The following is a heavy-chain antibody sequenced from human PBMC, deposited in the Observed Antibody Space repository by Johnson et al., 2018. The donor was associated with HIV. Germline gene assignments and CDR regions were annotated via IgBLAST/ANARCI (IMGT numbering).Heavy chain of an antibody. V-gene: IGHV3-15*01. Sequence: VQLVESGGGVVQPGVSLRLSCAASGFTFSNAWMSWVRQAPGKGLEWVGRIKSKSDGGTTDSAAPVKGRFTISRDDSKNTLYLQMNSLRAEDTAVYYCAREIGYSSSWYWGSGWYPDAFDIWGQGTMVTVSS. D-gene: IGHD6-13*01. CDR2: IKSKSDGGTT. CDR3: AREIGYSSSWYWGSGWYPDAFDI. CDR1: GFTFSNAW. J-gene: IGHJ3*02.